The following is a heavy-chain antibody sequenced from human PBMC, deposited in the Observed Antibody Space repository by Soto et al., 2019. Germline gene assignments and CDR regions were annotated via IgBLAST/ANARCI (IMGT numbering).Heavy chain of an antibody. CDR3: ASEIFGVIIAKGGRGGIDY. CDR1: GFTFSNEA. Sequence: QVQLVESGGGVVQPGKSLRLSCAASGFTFSNEAMHWVRQAPGKGLEWVAIISYDGSKKYDADSVKGRFTISRDNSKNXLXXQMNSLRPEDTAIYYCASEIFGVIIAKGGRGGIDYWGLGTLVTVSS. D-gene: IGHD3-3*01. CDR2: ISYDGSKK. V-gene: IGHV3-30*04. J-gene: IGHJ4*02.